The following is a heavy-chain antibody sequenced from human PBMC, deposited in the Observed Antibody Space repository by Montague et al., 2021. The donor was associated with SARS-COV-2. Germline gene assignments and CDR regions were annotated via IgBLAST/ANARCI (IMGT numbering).Heavy chain of an antibody. D-gene: IGHD3-9*01. CDR2: INLAGDI. V-gene: IGHV3-53*01. Sequence: SLRLSCAPSGFSVSDFFMSLVRQGPVRGLEWLSCINLAGDIYSADSVKGRFTISRDTSNNMVFLQINILRFDDTALYYCVRALGSGYDLWGQGTLVTVSS. CDR1: GFSVSDFF. J-gene: IGHJ5*02. CDR3: VRALGSGYDL.